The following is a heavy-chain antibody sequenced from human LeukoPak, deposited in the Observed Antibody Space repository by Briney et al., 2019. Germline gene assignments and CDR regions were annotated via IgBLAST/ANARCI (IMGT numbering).Heavy chain of an antibody. D-gene: IGHD3-9*01. CDR1: GGSFSGYY. Sequence: PSETLSLTCAVYGGSFSGYYWSWIRQPPGKGLEWIGEINHSGSTNYNPSLKSRVTISVDTSKNQFSLKLSSVTAADTAVCYCARAEAYYDILTGYYCWFDPWGQGTLVTVSS. CDR2: INHSGST. J-gene: IGHJ5*02. CDR3: ARAEAYYDILTGYYCWFDP. V-gene: IGHV4-34*01.